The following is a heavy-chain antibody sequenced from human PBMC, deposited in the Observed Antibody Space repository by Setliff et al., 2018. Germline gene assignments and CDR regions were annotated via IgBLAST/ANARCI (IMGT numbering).Heavy chain of an antibody. D-gene: IGHD3-22*01. CDR1: GGSIRSYY. J-gene: IGHJ6*02. Sequence: LSLTCTVSGGSIRSYYWSWIRQPPGKGLEWIGYIYYSGSTNYNPSLKSRVTISVDTSKNQFSLKLSSVTAADTAVYYCARGGGYYFGYYYYGMDVWGQGTTVTVSS. V-gene: IGHV4-59*01. CDR3: ARGGGYYFGYYYYGMDV. CDR2: IYYSGST.